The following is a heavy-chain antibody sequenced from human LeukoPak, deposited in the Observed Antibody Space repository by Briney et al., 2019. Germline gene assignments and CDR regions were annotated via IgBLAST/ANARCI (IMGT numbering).Heavy chain of an antibody. Sequence: PGGSLRLSCAAFGFTFSSYWMSWVRQAPGKGLEWVANIKQDGSEKYYVDSVKGRFTISRDNAKNSLYLQMNSLRAEDTAVYYCARGANYGSGPNRRMPYYWGQGTLVTVSS. CDR2: IKQDGSEK. CDR3: ARGANYGSGPNRRMPYY. V-gene: IGHV3-7*01. CDR1: GFTFSSYW. J-gene: IGHJ4*02. D-gene: IGHD3-10*01.